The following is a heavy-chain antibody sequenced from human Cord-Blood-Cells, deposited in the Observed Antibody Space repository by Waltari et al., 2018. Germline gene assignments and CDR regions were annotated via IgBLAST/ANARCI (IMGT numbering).Heavy chain of an antibody. V-gene: IGHV4-38-2*01. CDR1: GYSISSGYY. CDR2: IYHSGST. Sequence: QVQLQESGPGLVKPSETLSLTCAVSGYSISSGYYWGWIRQPPGKGLEWIGSIYHSGSTYYTPSLKSRVTISVDTSKNQFSLKLSSVTAADTAVYYCASMAGTTDYWGQGTLVTVSS. CDR3: ASMAGTTDY. D-gene: IGHD1-7*01. J-gene: IGHJ4*02.